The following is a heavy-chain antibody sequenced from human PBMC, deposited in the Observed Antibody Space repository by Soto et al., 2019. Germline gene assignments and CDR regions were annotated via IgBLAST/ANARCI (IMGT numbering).Heavy chain of an antibody. CDR1: GHTLTELC. V-gene: IGHV1-24*01. CDR3: AAGGTRWLHSPFDY. CDR2: FDPEDGET. D-gene: IGHD1-1*01. Sequence: QVQLEQSGAEVKKPGASVKVSCKVSGHTLTELCMHWVRQAPGKGLEWMGGFDPEDGETIYAQKFQGRVTMTEDTSSDTAYMEVSSLRSEDTAVYYCAAGGTRWLHSPFDYWGQGTLVTVSS. J-gene: IGHJ4*02.